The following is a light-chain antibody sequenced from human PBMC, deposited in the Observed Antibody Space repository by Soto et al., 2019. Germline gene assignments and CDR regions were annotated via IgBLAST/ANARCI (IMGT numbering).Light chain of an antibody. J-gene: IGKJ4*01. CDR2: GAS. Sequence: VMTQSPATVSVSPGEGVTLSCRASQTISNDLAWYQQKPGQAPRLLIYGASTRATGVPARFSGGGSGTEFTLTVSSLQSEDFAFYYCQQNNKWPPVTFGGGTKVEIK. V-gene: IGKV3-15*01. CDR1: QTISND. CDR3: QQNNKWPPVT.